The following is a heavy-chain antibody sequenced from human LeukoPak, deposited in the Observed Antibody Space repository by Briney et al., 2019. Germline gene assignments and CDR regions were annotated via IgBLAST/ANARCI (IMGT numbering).Heavy chain of an antibody. Sequence: ASVKVSCKASGYTFTDYYMHWVRQAPGQGLEWMGWINPNSGDTNYAQKFQGRVTMTRDTSISTAYMELSRLRSDDMAVYYCARDLAFGEMVTNRGAFDIWGQGTMVTVSS. CDR3: ARDLAFGEMVTNRGAFDI. CDR2: INPNSGDT. CDR1: GYTFTDYY. D-gene: IGHD5-24*01. V-gene: IGHV1-2*02. J-gene: IGHJ3*02.